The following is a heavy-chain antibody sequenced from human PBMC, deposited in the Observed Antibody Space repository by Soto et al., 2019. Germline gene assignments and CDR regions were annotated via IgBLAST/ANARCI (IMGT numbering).Heavy chain of an antibody. D-gene: IGHD6-13*01. CDR2: IYYNGSI. Sequence: SETLSLTCTVSGASIYTYYWSWIRQPPGKGLEWIGYIYYNGSITYNPSLKSRVSMTVDTSNNQFSLKLSSVTAADTAVYYCARHGGQQLLSTWGQGTLVTVSS. V-gene: IGHV4-59*08. CDR1: GASIYTYY. J-gene: IGHJ4*02. CDR3: ARHGGQQLLST.